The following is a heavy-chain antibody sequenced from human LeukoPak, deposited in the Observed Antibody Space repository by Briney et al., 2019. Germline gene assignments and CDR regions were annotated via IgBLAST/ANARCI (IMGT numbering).Heavy chain of an antibody. J-gene: IGHJ4*02. CDR3: ARDSGLAF. CDR2: IKEDGSGK. D-gene: IGHD2-21*01. Sequence: GGSLRLSCVASGFTFSSYWMSWVRQAPGKGLEWVANIKEDGSGKYYVDSAKGRFTISRDNAKNSLYLQMNSLRAEDTAVYYCARDSGLAFWGQGTLVTVSS. CDR1: GFTFSSYW. V-gene: IGHV3-7*01.